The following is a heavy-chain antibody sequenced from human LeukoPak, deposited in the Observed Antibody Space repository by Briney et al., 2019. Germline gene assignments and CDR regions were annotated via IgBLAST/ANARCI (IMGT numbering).Heavy chain of an antibody. V-gene: IGHV5-51*01. CDR3: ARLGASDYYGSGSYYPLGY. J-gene: IGHJ4*02. D-gene: IGHD3-10*01. CDR2: IYPGDSDI. CDR1: GYSFTSYW. Sequence: GESLKISCKGSGYSFTSYWIGWVRQMPGKGREWMGIIYPGDSDIRYSPSFQGQVTISADKSISTAYLQWSSLKASDTAMYYCARLGASDYYGSGSYYPLGYWGQGTLVTVSS.